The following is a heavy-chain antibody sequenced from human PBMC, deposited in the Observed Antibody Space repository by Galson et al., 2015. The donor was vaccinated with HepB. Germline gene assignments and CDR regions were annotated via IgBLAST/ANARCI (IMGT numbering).Heavy chain of an antibody. J-gene: IGHJ6*03. V-gene: IGHV1-8*01. Sequence: SVKVSCKASGYTFTSYDINWVRQATGQGLEWMGWMNPNSGNTGYAQKFQGRVTMTRNTSISTAYMELSSLRSEDTAVYYCARIGYCSGGSCYSSNYYYYYYMDVWGKGTTVTVSS. CDR2: MNPNSGNT. CDR3: ARIGYCSGGSCYSSNYYYYYYMDV. D-gene: IGHD2-15*01. CDR1: GYTFTSYD.